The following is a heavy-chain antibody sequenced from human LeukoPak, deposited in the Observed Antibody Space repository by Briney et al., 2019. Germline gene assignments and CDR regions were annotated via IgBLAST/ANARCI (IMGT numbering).Heavy chain of an antibody. CDR2: IYYSGST. CDR3: ARHRDHDSSGFYFDY. Sequence: SETLSLTCTVSGGSISSSSYYWGWIRQPPGTGLEWIGSIYYSGSTYYNPSLKSRVTISVDTSKNQFSLKLSSVTAADTAVYYCARHRDHDSSGFYFDYWGQGTLVTVSS. CDR1: GGSISSSSYY. D-gene: IGHD3-22*01. V-gene: IGHV4-39*01. J-gene: IGHJ4*02.